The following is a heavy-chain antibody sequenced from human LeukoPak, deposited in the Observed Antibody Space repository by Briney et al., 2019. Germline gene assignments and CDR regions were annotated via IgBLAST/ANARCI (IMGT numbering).Heavy chain of an antibody. CDR3: ARHLRDIVVVPAAIYFDY. CDR2: INHSGST. CDR1: GGSFSGYY. V-gene: IGHV4-34*01. Sequence: SETLSLTCAVYGGSFSGYYWSWLRQPPGKGLEWIGEINHSGSTNYNPSLKSRVTISVDTSKNQFSLKLSSVTAADTAVYYCARHLRDIVVVPAAIYFDYWGQGTLVTVSS. J-gene: IGHJ4*02. D-gene: IGHD2-2*01.